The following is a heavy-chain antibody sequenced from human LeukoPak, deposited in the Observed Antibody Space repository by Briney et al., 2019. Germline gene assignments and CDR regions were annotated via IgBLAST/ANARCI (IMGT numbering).Heavy chain of an antibody. V-gene: IGHV4-59*08. J-gene: IGHJ3*02. CDR3: ARLLDYDSSGDPDTFDI. CDR1: GDSISGDY. D-gene: IGHD3-22*01. CDR2: FHHTAGT. Sequence: SETLSLTCTVSGDSISGDYWSWIRQSPGKGLGWIGYFHHTAGTRYNPSLQSRVTISIDTSRNHFSLKLNSLSAADTAVYFCARLLDYDSSGDPDTFDIWGQGTMVTVSS.